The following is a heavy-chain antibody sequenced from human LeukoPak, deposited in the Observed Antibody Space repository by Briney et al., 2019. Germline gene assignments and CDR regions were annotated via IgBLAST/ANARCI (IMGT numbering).Heavy chain of an antibody. D-gene: IGHD6-13*01. Sequence: SETLSLTCTVSGGSISSYYWSWIRQPPGKGLEWIGYIYYSGSTNYNPSLKSRVTISVDTSKNQFSLKLSSVTAADTAVYYAAAGTEWNWFDPWGQGTLVTVSS. V-gene: IGHV4-59*01. CDR1: GGSISSYY. J-gene: IGHJ5*02. CDR3: AAGTEWNWFDP. CDR2: IYYSGST.